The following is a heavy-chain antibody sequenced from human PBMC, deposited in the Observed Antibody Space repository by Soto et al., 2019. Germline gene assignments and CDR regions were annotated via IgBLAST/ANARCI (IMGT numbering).Heavy chain of an antibody. CDR1: GCSISSYY. CDR3: GRGLMNFDY. J-gene: IGHJ4*02. Sequence: PSETLSLTCTVSGCSISSYYWSWIRQPPGKGLEWIGYIYYSGITNYNPSLKSRVTISVDSSKSQFSLNLSSVTAADTAIYYCGRGLMNFDYWGQGALVTVSS. V-gene: IGHV4-59*01. CDR2: IYYSGIT. D-gene: IGHD3-16*01.